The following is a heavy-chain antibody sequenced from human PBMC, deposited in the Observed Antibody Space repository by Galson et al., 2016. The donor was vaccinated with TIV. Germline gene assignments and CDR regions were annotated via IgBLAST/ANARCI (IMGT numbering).Heavy chain of an antibody. Sequence: SVKVSCKASGYIFNNFGVSWVRQAPGQGLEWMAWISVYNGNTNYAQSIQGRVTLTTDTSTSTAYMELRSLRSDDTAVYYCARDTPSLLAAATMDYWGQGTLVTVSS. CDR3: ARDTPSLLAAATMDY. V-gene: IGHV1-18*01. J-gene: IGHJ4*02. D-gene: IGHD6-25*01. CDR2: ISVYNGNT. CDR1: GYIFNNFG.